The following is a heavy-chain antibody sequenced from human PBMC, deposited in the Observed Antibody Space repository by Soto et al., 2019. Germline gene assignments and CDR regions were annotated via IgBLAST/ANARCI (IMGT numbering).Heavy chain of an antibody. D-gene: IGHD6-6*01. CDR3: ARDRIAARPRRGNYFDY. J-gene: IGHJ4*02. V-gene: IGHV3-33*01. Sequence: QVQLVESGGGVVQPGRSLRLSCAASGFTFSSYGMHWVRQAPGKGLEWVAVIWYDGSNKYYADSVKGRFTISRENSKNTLYLQMNSLRAEDTAVYYCARDRIAARPRRGNYFDYWGQGTLVTVSS. CDR2: IWYDGSNK. CDR1: GFTFSSYG.